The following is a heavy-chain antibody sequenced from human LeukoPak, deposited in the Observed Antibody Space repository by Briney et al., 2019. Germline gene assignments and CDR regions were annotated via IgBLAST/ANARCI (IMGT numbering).Heavy chain of an antibody. J-gene: IGHJ4*02. D-gene: IGHD2-15*01. CDR2: IYYSGST. Sequence: SETLSLTRTVSGGSISSSSYYWGWIRQPPGKGLEWIGCIYYSGSTYYNPSLKSRVTISVDTSKNQFSLKLSSVTAADTAVYYCARRGIVDPFDYWGQGTLVTVSS. CDR1: GGSISSSSYY. CDR3: ARRGIVDPFDY. V-gene: IGHV4-39*01.